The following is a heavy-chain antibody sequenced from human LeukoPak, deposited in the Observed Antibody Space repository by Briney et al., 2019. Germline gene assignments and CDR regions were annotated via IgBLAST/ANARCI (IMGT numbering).Heavy chain of an antibody. CDR1: GFTVSTND. J-gene: IGHJ4*02. CDR3: ARGSRVEMATDFDY. Sequence: GGSLRLSCAVSGFTVSTNDMSWVRQAPGKGLEWVSVIYSGRSTDYADSVKGRFTISRDNSKNTVYLQMNSLRAEDTAVYYCARGSRVEMATDFDYWGQGTLVTVSS. CDR2: IYSGRST. V-gene: IGHV3-53*01. D-gene: IGHD5-24*01.